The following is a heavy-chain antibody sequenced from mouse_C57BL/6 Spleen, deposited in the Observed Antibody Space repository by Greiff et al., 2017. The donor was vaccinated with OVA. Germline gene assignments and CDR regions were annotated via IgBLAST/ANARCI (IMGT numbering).Heavy chain of an antibody. J-gene: IGHJ4*01. V-gene: IGHV1-64*01. Sequence: VKLQQPGAELVKPGASVKLSCKASGYTFTSYWMHWVKQRPGQGLEWIGMIHPNSGSTNYNEKFKSKATLTVDKSSSTAYMQLSSLTSEDSAVYYCARGIYYYGSSYGEDAMDYWGQGTSVTVSS. CDR1: GYTFTSYW. D-gene: IGHD1-1*01. CDR3: ARGIYYYGSSYGEDAMDY. CDR2: IHPNSGST.